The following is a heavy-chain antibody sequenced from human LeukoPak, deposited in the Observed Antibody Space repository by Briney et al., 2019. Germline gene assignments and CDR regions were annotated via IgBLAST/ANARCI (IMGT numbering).Heavy chain of an antibody. D-gene: IGHD4-17*01. J-gene: IGHJ4*02. V-gene: IGHV1-2*02. CDR2: INPNSGGT. CDR3: ARVRNYYGDCFYFDY. Sequence: ASVKVSCKASGYTFTGYYMHWVRQAPGQGLEWMGWINPNSGGTNYAQKFQGRVTMTRDTSISTAYMELSRLRSDDTAVYYCARVRNYYGDCFYFDYWGQGTLVTVSS. CDR1: GYTFTGYY.